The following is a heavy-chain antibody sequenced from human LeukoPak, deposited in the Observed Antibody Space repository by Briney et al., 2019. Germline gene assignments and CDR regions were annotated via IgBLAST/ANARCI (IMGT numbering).Heavy chain of an antibody. CDR2: ISSSSSYI. Sequence: GSLRLSCAASGFTFSSYSMNWVRQAPGKGLEWVSSISSSSSYIYYADSVKGRFTISRDNAKNSLYLQMNSLRAEDTAVYYCARDGTPYGSGSYYDYWGQGTLVTVSS. CDR3: ARDGTPYGSGSYYDY. J-gene: IGHJ4*02. CDR1: GFTFSSYS. V-gene: IGHV3-21*01. D-gene: IGHD3-10*01.